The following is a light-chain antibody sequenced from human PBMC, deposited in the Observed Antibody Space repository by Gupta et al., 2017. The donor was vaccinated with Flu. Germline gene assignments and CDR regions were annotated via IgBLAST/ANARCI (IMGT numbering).Light chain of an antibody. V-gene: IGKV1D-16*01. Sequence: SVIITCRGSQVVNTWLAWYQQKPGEAPKLLYDAASNLPSGVPSRCTGSCSGEEFSLTINNLQPEYSATYYCQQYDNHPFTFGPGTRLEI. J-gene: IGKJ3*01. CDR1: QVVNTW. CDR3: QQYDNHPFT. CDR2: AAS.